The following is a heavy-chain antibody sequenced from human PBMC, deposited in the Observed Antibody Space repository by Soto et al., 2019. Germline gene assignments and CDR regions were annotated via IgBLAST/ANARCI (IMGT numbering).Heavy chain of an antibody. J-gene: IGHJ4*02. D-gene: IGHD1-1*01. CDR2: MNPNSGNT. Sequence: QVHLVQSGAEVKKPGASVKVSCKASGYSLTSYDINWVRQATGQGLEWLGWMNPNSGNTGYAQKLQGRVTMTRDTSISTAYMELSSLRSEDTAVYYCARNLPNTGRFDNWGQGTLVTVSS. CDR3: ARNLPNTGRFDN. V-gene: IGHV1-8*01. CDR1: GYSLTSYD.